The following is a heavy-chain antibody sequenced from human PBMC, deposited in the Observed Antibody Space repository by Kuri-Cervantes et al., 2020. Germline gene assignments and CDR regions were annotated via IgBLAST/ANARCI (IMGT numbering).Heavy chain of an antibody. Sequence: GESLKISCAASGFTFSSYWMHWVRQAPGKGLVWVSRINSDGSSTSYADSVKGRFTISRDNAKNSLYLQMNSLRDEDTAVYYCARDRGSSGYYPPWYFDLWGRGTLVTVSS. CDR3: ARDRGSSGYYPPWYFDL. CDR1: GFTFSSYW. D-gene: IGHD3-22*01. V-gene: IGHV3-74*01. CDR2: INSDGSST. J-gene: IGHJ2*01.